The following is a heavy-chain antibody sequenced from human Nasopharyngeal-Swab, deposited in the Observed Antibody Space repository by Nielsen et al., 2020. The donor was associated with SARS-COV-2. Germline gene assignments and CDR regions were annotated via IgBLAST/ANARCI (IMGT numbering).Heavy chain of an antibody. V-gene: IGHV3-48*02. CDR2: ISSSSSTI. D-gene: IGHD3-22*01. CDR1: GFTFSSYS. CDR3: ARAHYDSSGYYYFDY. Sequence: GGSLRLSCAASGFTFSSYSMKWVRQAPGKGLEWVSYISSSSSTIYYADSVKGRFTISRDNAKNSLYLQMNSLRDEDTAVYYCARAHYDSSGYYYFDYWGQGTLVTVSS. J-gene: IGHJ4*02.